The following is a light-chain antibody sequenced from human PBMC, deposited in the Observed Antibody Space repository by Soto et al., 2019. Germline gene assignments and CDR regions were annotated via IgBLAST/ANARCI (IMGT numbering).Light chain of an antibody. J-gene: IGLJ1*01. Sequence: QRVWNQLASASGTTRQRLTVSSSGISSNIGRNYVDWYQQLPGTAPKLLIYGNNQRPSGVPDRFSGSKSGTSASLAISGLRSEDEADYHCAAWDDSVSGYVFGTGTKITVL. CDR1: SSNIGRNY. V-gene: IGLV1-47*01. CDR3: AAWDDSVSGYV. CDR2: GNN.